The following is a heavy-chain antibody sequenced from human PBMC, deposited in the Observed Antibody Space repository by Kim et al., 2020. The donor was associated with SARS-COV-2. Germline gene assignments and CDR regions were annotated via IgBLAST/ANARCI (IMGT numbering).Heavy chain of an antibody. Sequence: GGSLRLSCAASGFTFSSYGMHWVRQAPGKGLEWVAVIWYDGSNKYYADSVKGRFTISRDNSKYTLYLQMNSLRAEDTAVYYCARNSRGNWFDPWGQGTLVTVSS. J-gene: IGHJ5*02. CDR3: ARNSRGNWFDP. V-gene: IGHV3-33*01. D-gene: IGHD6-13*01. CDR1: GFTFSSYG. CDR2: IWYDGSNK.